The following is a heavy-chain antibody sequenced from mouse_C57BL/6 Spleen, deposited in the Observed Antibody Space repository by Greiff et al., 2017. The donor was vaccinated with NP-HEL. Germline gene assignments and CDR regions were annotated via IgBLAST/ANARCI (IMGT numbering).Heavy chain of an antibody. D-gene: IGHD1-1*02. CDR2: IDPSDSYT. CDR3: AIYYFSYFDY. V-gene: IGHV1-59*01. Sequence: QVQLQQPGAELVRPGTSVKLSCKASGYTFTSYWMHWVKQRPGQGLEWIGVIDPSDSYTNYNQKFKGKATLTVDTSSSTAYMQLSSLTSEDSAVYYCAIYYFSYFDYWGQGTTLTVSS. CDR1: GYTFTSYW. J-gene: IGHJ2*01.